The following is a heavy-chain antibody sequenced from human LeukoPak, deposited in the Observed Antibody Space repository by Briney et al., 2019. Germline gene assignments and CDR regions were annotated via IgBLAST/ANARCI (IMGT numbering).Heavy chain of an antibody. CDR2: IDPSDSYT. CDR1: GYSFTSYW. Sequence: GESLKISCQGSGYSFTSYWINWVRQMPGKGLEWVGRIDPSDSYTNYSPSFRGHVTISGGKSTSTAYLQWSSLQASDTAMYYCARATYCSGGSCYSGGWYFDLWGRGTLVTVSS. CDR3: ARATYCSGGSCYSGGWYFDL. D-gene: IGHD2-15*01. J-gene: IGHJ2*01. V-gene: IGHV5-10-1*01.